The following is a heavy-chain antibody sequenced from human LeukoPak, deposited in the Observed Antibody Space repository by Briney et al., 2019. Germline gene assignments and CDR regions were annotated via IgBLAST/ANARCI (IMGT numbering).Heavy chain of an antibody. CDR3: AREMTTVTTLGY. CDR1: GYTFTGYY. V-gene: IGHV1-2*03. D-gene: IGHD4-17*01. J-gene: IGHJ4*02. Sequence: LVASVKVSCKASGYTFTGYYMHWVRQAPGQGLEWMGWINPNSGGTNYAQKFQGRVTMTRDTSISTAYMELSRLRSDDTAVYYCAREMTTVTTLGYWGQGTLVTVSS. CDR2: INPNSGGT.